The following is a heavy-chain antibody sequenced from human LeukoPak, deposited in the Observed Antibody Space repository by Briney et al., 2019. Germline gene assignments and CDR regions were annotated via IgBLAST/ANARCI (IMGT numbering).Heavy chain of an antibody. CDR2: IYYSGST. Sequence: SETLSLTCTVSGGSISSSSYYWGWIRQPPGKGLEWIGSIYYSGSTYYNPSLKSRVTISVDTSKNQFSLKLSSVTAADTAVYYCATDRWSFDYWGQGTLVTVSS. CDR3: ATDRWSFDY. CDR1: GGSISSSSYY. V-gene: IGHV4-39*07. J-gene: IGHJ4*02. D-gene: IGHD4-23*01.